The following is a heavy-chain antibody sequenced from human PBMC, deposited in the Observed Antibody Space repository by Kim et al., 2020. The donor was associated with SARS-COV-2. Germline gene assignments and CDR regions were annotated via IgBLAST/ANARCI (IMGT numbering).Heavy chain of an antibody. Sequence: SQTLSLTCAISGDSVSSDSAAWNCIRQSPSKGIEWLGRTYYRSKWYYDYAVSVKSRITINPDTSKNQFSLQLNSGTPEDTAVYYCTRERFGLRGDFDYWGQATLVTVSS. CDR3: TRERFGLRGDFDY. J-gene: IGHJ4*02. V-gene: IGHV6-1*01. D-gene: IGHD4-17*01. CDR2: TYYRSKWYY. CDR1: GDSVSSDSAA.